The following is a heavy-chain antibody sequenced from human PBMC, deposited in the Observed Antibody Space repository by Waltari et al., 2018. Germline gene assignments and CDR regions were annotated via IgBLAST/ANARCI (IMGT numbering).Heavy chain of an antibody. D-gene: IGHD3-10*01. J-gene: IGHJ4*02. V-gene: IGHV4-59*11. CDR1: GGSISSHY. CDR3: AGRPTPLYGSGMAAFDY. Sequence: QVQLQESGPGLVKPSETLSLTCTVSGGSISSHYWSWIRQPPGKGLEWIGYIYYSGSTNYNPSLKSRVTISVDTTKNQFSLKLSSVTAADTAVYYWAGRPTPLYGSGMAAFDYWGQGTLVTVSS. CDR2: IYYSGST.